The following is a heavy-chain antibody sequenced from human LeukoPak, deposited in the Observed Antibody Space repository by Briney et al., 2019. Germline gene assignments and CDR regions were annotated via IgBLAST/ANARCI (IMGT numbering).Heavy chain of an antibody. CDR1: GFTFSSHE. V-gene: IGHV3-48*03. D-gene: IGHD3-10*01. CDR3: AGSAPYGYFDY. Sequence: PGGSLRLSCAASGFTFSSHEMNWVRQAPGKGLEWVSHISSSGSTTYYADSVKGRFTISRDNAKNSLYLQVNTLRADDTAVYYCAGSAPYGYFDYWGQGTLVTVSS. CDR2: ISSSGSTT. J-gene: IGHJ4*02.